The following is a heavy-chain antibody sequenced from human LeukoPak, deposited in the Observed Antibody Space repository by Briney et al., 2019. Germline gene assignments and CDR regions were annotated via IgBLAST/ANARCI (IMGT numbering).Heavy chain of an antibody. Sequence: PGGSLRLSCAASGFTFSSYWMSWVRQAPGKGLEWVANIKQDGSEKYYVDSVKGRFTISRDNAKNSLYLQMNSLRAEDTAVYYCARVISGNDIVVVPAAMGLDYYYYYYMDVWGKGTTVTVSS. D-gene: IGHD2-2*01. V-gene: IGHV3-7*01. CDR3: ARVISGNDIVVVPAAMGLDYYYYYYMDV. CDR2: IKQDGSEK. J-gene: IGHJ6*03. CDR1: GFTFSSYW.